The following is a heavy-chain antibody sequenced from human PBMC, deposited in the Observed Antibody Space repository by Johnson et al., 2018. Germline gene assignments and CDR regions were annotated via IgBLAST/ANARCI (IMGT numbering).Heavy chain of an antibody. CDR3: ASGIADDHYYDDMDV. V-gene: IGHV1-8*01. Sequence: QVQLVQSGAEVKKPGASVKVSCKASGYTFTRYDINWVRQATGQGLEWMGWMNPNTGNTGYAQKFQGRVTMTRNTSISTAYMELSSLRSEDTAVYYCASGIADDHYYDDMDVWGKGTTVTVSS. CDR1: GYTFTRYD. CDR2: MNPNTGNT. D-gene: IGHD1-1*01. J-gene: IGHJ6*03.